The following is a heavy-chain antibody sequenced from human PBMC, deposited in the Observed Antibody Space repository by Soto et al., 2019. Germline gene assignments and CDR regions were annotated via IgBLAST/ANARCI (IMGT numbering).Heavy chain of an antibody. J-gene: IGHJ6*02. CDR1: GGSFSGYY. V-gene: IGHV4-34*01. Sequence: SETLSLTCAVYGGSFSGYYWSWIRQPPGKGLEWIGEINHSGSTNYNPSLKSRVTISVDTSKNQFSLKLSSVTAADTAVYYCARGPTYYYGSGSYYRPYYYYYGMDVWGQGTTVTVS. CDR2: INHSGST. D-gene: IGHD3-10*01. CDR3: ARGPTYYYGSGSYYRPYYYYYGMDV.